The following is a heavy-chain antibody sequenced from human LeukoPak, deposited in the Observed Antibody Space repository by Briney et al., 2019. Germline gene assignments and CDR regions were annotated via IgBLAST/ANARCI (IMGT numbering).Heavy chain of an antibody. V-gene: IGHV1-69*04. J-gene: IGHJ4*02. CDR3: ARDGMYSSGWYYFDY. D-gene: IGHD6-19*01. CDR1: GGTFSSYA. Sequence: ASVKVSCKASGGTFSSYAISWVRQAPGQGLEWMGRIIPILGIANYAQKFQGRVTITADKSTSTAYMELSSLRSEDTAVYYCARDGMYSSGWYYFDYWGQGTLVTVSS. CDR2: IIPILGIA.